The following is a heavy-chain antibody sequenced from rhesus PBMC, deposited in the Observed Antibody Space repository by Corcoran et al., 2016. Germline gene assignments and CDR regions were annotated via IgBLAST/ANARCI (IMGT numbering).Heavy chain of an antibody. J-gene: IGHJ4*01. Sequence: QVQLQASGPGLVKPSETLSLTCPVSGGSLRSSHWWSWIRQPPGKGLEWIGYISGSSGSTYYNPSLKSRGTISTDTSKNQFSLKLSSVTAADTAVYYCARDKGIAASYFDYWGQGVLVTVSS. D-gene: IGHD6-25*01. CDR3: ARDKGIAASYFDY. CDR1: GGSLRSSHW. CDR2: ISGSSGST. V-gene: IGHV4-65*01.